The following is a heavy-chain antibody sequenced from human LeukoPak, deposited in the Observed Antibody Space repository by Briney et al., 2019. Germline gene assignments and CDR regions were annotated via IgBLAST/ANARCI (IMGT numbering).Heavy chain of an antibody. Sequence: SETLPLTCGVSGQSIGIGYHWGWIRQPPEKRVEWIGSIYLDGDTYYNPSLKSRVTMSMNTPKNEFSLRMRSVIAADRAVYYCAEYGFPFDAWGQGTMVTVSS. CDR1: GQSIGIGYH. D-gene: IGHD2/OR15-2a*01. CDR2: IYLDGDT. V-gene: IGHV4-38-2*01. CDR3: AEYGFPFDA. J-gene: IGHJ3*01.